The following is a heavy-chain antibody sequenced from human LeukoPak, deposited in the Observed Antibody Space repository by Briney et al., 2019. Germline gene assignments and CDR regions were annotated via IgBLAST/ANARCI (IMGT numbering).Heavy chain of an antibody. CDR3: ARGEVFDY. J-gene: IGHJ4*02. CDR1: GFTVSSNY. CDR2: IYSGDST. D-gene: IGHD1-26*01. Sequence: GGSPRLSCAVPGFTVSSNYMSWVRQAPGKGLEWVSIIYSGDSTFYADSVKGRFTISRDNSNTLYLQMNSLRAEDTAVYYCARGEVFDYWGQGTLVTVSS. V-gene: IGHV3-66*01.